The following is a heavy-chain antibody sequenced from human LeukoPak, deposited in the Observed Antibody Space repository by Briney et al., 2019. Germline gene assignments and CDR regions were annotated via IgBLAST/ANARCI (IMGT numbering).Heavy chain of an antibody. Sequence: SETLSLTCTVSGYSISSGYYWGWIRQPPGKGLEWIGSIYHSGSTYYNPSLKSRVTISVDTSKNQFSLKLSSVTAADTAVYYCARHAGYGITMVRGVITKFDYWGQGTLVTVSS. D-gene: IGHD3-10*01. CDR1: GYSISSGYY. V-gene: IGHV4-38-2*02. CDR2: IYHSGST. CDR3: ARHAGYGITMVRGVITKFDY. J-gene: IGHJ4*02.